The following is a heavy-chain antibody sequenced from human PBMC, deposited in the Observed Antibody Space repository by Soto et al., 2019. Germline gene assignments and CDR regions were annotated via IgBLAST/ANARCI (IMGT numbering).Heavy chain of an antibody. D-gene: IGHD2-21*01. CDR1: RFTFSSYA. CDR3: ARAGLPSNTLDCSDS. Sequence: QVQLVESGGDVVQPGGSLRLSCAASRFTFSSYAMHWVRQAPGKGLEWVSLISYDGSNKYYTDSVKGRFTISRDNSKNTLLLQMDSMRAADKAIYYCARAGLPSNTLDCSDSWGQGTMVTVSS. CDR2: ISYDGSNK. J-gene: IGHJ3*02. V-gene: IGHV3-30-3*01.